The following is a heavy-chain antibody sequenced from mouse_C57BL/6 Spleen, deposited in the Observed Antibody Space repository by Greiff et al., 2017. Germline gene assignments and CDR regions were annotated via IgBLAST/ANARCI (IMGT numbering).Heavy chain of an antibody. CDR3: ARSWGYDVAWFAY. Sequence: VQLQQPGAELVKPGASVKMSCKASGYTFTSYWITWVKQRPGQGLEWIGDIYPGSGSTNYNEKFKSKATLTVETSSSTAYMQLSSLTSEDSAVYYCARSWGYDVAWFAYWGQGTLVTVSA. V-gene: IGHV1-55*01. J-gene: IGHJ3*01. CDR1: GYTFTSYW. D-gene: IGHD2-2*01. CDR2: IYPGSGST.